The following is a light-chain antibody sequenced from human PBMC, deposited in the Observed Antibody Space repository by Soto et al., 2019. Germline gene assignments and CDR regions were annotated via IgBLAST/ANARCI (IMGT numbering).Light chain of an antibody. CDR1: KGIRSY. CDR3: QPYNPDART. V-gene: IGKV1-27*01. Sequence: DVQLTQKKTSPSASVGDRVTITCRVSKGIRSYLNWYRQKPGQVPKLLIYSASNLQSGVPSRFSGSGSGTDFTLTIISRQRDDFAIYYCQPYNPDARTFGHG. CDR2: SAS. J-gene: IGKJ1*01.